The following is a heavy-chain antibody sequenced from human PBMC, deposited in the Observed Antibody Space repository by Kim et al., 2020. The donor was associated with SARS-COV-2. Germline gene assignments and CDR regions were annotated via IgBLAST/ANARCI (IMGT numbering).Heavy chain of an antibody. D-gene: IGHD2-15*01. J-gene: IGHJ3*01. CDR3: ARLVVVAAQDAFDV. V-gene: IGHV3-23*01. Sequence: ADSLEGRFTISRDKAKNTLYLQMNSLRAEDTAVYYCARLVVVAAQDAFDVWGQGTMVTVSS.